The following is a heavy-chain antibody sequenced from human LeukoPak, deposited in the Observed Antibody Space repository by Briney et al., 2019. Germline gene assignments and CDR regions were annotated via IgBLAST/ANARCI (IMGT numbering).Heavy chain of an antibody. CDR2: IYTSGST. CDR1: GGSISSYY. Sequence: SETLSLTCTVSGGSISSYYWSWIRQPAGKGLEWIGRIYTSGSTNYNPSLKSRVTISVDTSKNQFSLKLSSVTAADTAVYYCARSTGRREDIVVVPAALWGQGTLVTVSS. D-gene: IGHD2-2*01. CDR3: ARSTGRREDIVVVPAAL. J-gene: IGHJ4*02. V-gene: IGHV4-4*07.